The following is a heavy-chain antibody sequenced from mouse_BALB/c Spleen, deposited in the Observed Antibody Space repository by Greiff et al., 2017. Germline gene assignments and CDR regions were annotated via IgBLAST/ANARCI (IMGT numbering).Heavy chain of an antibody. Sequence: VESGGGLVQPGGSRKLSCAASGFTFSSFGMHWVRQAPEKGLEWVAYISSGSSTIYYADTVKGRFTISRDNPKNTLFLQMTSLRSEDTAMYYCARRYYGNYWYFDVWGAGTTVTVSS. CDR1: GFTFSSFG. V-gene: IGHV5-17*02. CDR2: ISSGSSTI. CDR3: ARRYYGNYWYFDV. J-gene: IGHJ1*01. D-gene: IGHD2-1*01.